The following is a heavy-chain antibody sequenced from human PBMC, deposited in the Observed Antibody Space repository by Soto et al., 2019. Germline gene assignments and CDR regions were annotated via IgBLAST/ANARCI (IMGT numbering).Heavy chain of an antibody. Sequence: VASVKVSCKASGYTFTSYAMHWVRQAPGQRLEWMGWINAGNGNTKYSQKFQGRVTITRDTAASTAYMELSSLRSEDTAVYYCARTGGYCSSTSCYRGRDYYYYYGMDVWGQGTTVTVSS. D-gene: IGHD2-2*02. CDR2: INAGNGNT. CDR3: ARTGGYCSSTSCYRGRDYYYYYGMDV. J-gene: IGHJ6*02. CDR1: GYTFTSYA. V-gene: IGHV1-3*01.